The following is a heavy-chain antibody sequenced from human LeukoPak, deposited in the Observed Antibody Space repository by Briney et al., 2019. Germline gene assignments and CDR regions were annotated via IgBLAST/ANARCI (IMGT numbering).Heavy chain of an antibody. J-gene: IGHJ6*03. CDR1: GFTFSSYW. CDR2: IKQDGSEK. D-gene: IGHD3-9*01. CDR3: AREKFSTYYDILTAYYYYYMDV. Sequence: GGSLRLSCAASGFTFSSYWMSWVRQAPGKGLEWVANIKQDGSEKYYVDPVKGRFTISRDNAKNSLYLQMNSLRAEDTAVYYCAREKFSTYYDILTAYYYYYMDVWGKGTTVTVSS. V-gene: IGHV3-7*01.